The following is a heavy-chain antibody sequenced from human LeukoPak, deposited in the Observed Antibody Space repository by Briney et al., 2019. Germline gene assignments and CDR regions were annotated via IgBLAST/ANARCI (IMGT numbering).Heavy chain of an antibody. CDR2: ISYDGSNK. CDR1: GFTFSSYG. Sequence: GGSLRLSCAASGFTFSSYGMHWVRQAPGKGLEWVAVISYDGSNKYYADSVKGRFTISRDNSKNTLYLQMNSLRAEDTAVYYCAKDLAFQSWLRSSAFDIWGQGTMVTVSS. V-gene: IGHV3-30*18. CDR3: AKDLAFQSWLRSSAFDI. J-gene: IGHJ3*02. D-gene: IGHD5-12*01.